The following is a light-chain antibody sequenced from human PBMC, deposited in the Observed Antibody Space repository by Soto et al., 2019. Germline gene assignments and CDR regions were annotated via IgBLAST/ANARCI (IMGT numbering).Light chain of an antibody. CDR3: SSYAGSNNFGV. J-gene: IGLJ1*01. CDR2: EVS. Sequence: QSALTQPPSASGSPGQSVTISCTGTSSDIGGYNYVSWYQQHPGKAPKLIIYEVSKRPSGVPDRFSGSKSGNTASLTVSGIQAEDEADYYCSSYAGSNNFGVFGTGTKLTVL. V-gene: IGLV2-8*01. CDR1: SSDIGGYNY.